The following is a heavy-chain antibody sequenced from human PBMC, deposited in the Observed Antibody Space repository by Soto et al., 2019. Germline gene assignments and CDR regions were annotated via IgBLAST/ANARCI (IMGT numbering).Heavy chain of an antibody. CDR2: IWYDGSNK. V-gene: IGHV3-33*01. CDR3: AREGGYIDAGYI. CDR1: GFTFSSYG. D-gene: IGHD5-12*01. J-gene: IGHJ3*02. Sequence: GGSLRLSCAASGFTFSSYGMHWVRQAPGKGLEWVAVIWYDGSNKYYADSVKGRFTISRDNSKNTRYLQMNSLRAEDTAVYYCAREGGYIDAGYIWGQGTMVTVSS.